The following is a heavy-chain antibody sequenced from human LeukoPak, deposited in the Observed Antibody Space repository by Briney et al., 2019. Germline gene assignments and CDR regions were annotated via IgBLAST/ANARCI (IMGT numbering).Heavy chain of an antibody. V-gene: IGHV3-49*04. J-gene: IGHJ6*02. D-gene: IGHD4-23*01. CDR3: TRGPIQRWLHNGMDV. CDR1: GFTFGDHA. CDR2: IRSKAYRGTT. Sequence: GGSLRLSCTASGFTFGDHAMSWVRQAPGKGLEWVGFIRSKAYRGTTEYAASVKGRFSISRDDSQSIAYLQMNSLKTEDTAVYYCTRGPIQRWLHNGMDVWGQGTTVTVSS.